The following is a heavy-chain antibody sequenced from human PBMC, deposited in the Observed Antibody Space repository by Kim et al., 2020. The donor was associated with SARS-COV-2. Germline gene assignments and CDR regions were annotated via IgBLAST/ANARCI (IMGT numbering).Heavy chain of an antibody. D-gene: IGHD4-17*01. CDR1: GGSISSSGYF. Sequence: SETLSLTCTVSGGSISSSGYFWSWIRQHPGKGLEWIGYIYYSGSTYYNPSLKSRVTISVDTSKNQFSLKLSSVTAAATAVYYCARGNPDYGDYGVVFDIWGQGTMAAVSS. CDR3: ARGNPDYGDYGVVFDI. J-gene: IGHJ3*02. CDR2: IYYSGST. V-gene: IGHV4-31*03.